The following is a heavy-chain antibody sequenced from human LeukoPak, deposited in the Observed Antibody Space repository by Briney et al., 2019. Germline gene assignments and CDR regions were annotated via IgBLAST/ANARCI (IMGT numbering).Heavy chain of an antibody. CDR2: IYHSGST. CDR3: ARVRAVSSGALDY. V-gene: IGHV4-38-2*02. J-gene: IGHJ4*02. CDR1: GYSINTGYY. Sequence: SETLSLTCTVSGYSINTGYYWGWIRQPPGKGLEWIGSIYHSGSTYYNPSLKSRVTISVDTSKNQFSLKVSSVTAADTAVYYCARVRAVSSGALDYWGQGTLVTVSS. D-gene: IGHD3-22*01.